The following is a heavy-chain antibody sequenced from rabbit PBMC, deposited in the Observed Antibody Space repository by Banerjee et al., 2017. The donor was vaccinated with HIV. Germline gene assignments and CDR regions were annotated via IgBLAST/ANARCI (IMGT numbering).Heavy chain of an antibody. CDR3: ARDLAGVIGWNFNL. CDR2: INTSSGNT. J-gene: IGHJ4*01. D-gene: IGHD4-1*01. Sequence: QEQLVESGGGLVQPEGSLTLTCKASGSDISSNAMCWVRQAPGKGLEWIACINTSSGNTVYASWAKGRFTISKTSWTTVTLQMTSLTAADTATYFCARDLAGVIGWNFNLWGPGTLVTVS. CDR1: GSDISSNA. V-gene: IGHV1S45*01.